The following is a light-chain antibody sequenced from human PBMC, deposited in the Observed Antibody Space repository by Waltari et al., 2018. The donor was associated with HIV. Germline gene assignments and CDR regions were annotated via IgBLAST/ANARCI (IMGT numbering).Light chain of an antibody. CDR2: SSN. J-gene: IGLJ2*01. CDR3: AAWDDSLNGPV. Sequence: QSVLTQAPSASGTPGQRVPISCSGSSPNIDTNTVTWYQQLPGTAPKLLIYSSNQRPSGVPARFSGSKSGTSASLAISGLQSEDEADYYCAAWDDSLNGPVFGGGTKLTVL. CDR1: SPNIDTNT. V-gene: IGLV1-44*01.